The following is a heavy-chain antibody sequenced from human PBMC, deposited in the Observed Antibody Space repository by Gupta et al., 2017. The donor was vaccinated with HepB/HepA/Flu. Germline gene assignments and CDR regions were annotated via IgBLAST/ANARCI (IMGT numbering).Heavy chain of an antibody. CDR3: ANEIRPNDY. CDR1: GCTFSRPP. CDR2: STISGHTT. Sequence: EVQLLESGVGLVQPGGSLRLSCPASGCTFSRPPMCWVRQAPGKGLEWVSSSTISGHTTYYADSVKGRFTIYRDNSKNTVFLQMNSLRVEDTAVYFCANEIRPNDYWGQGTLVTVSS. J-gene: IGHJ4*02. V-gene: IGHV3-23*01.